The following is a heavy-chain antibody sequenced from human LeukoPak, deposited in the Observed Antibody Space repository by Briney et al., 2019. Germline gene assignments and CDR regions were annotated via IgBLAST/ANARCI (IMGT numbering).Heavy chain of an antibody. CDR2: INSDGSST. V-gene: IGHV3-74*01. Sequence: GGSLRLSCAASGFTFSSYWMHWVRQAPGKGLVWVSRINSDGSSTSYAASVKGRFTISRDNAKNTLYLQMNSLRAEDTAVYYCAREKYQLPPTHWFDPWGQGTLVTVSS. CDR3: AREKYQLPPTHWFDP. D-gene: IGHD2-2*01. J-gene: IGHJ5*02. CDR1: GFTFSSYW.